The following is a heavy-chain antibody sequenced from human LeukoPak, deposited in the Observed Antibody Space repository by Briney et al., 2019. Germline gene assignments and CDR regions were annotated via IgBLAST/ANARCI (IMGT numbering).Heavy chain of an antibody. CDR2: ISGSGGST. J-gene: IGHJ4*02. Sequence: GGSLRLSCAASGFTFSSYAMSWVRQAPGKGLELDSAISGSGGSTYYADSVKGRFTISRDNSKNTLYLQMNSLRAVDTAVYYCAKDPFLPYYDFWSGYYPREGTFDYWGQGTLVTVSS. D-gene: IGHD3-3*01. CDR3: AKDPFLPYYDFWSGYYPREGTFDY. V-gene: IGHV3-23*01. CDR1: GFTFSSYA.